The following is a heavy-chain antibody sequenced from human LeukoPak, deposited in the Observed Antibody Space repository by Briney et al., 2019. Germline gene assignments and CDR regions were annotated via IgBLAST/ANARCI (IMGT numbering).Heavy chain of an antibody. D-gene: IGHD3-10*01. J-gene: IGHJ6*02. CDR1: GFTFRSYA. V-gene: IGHV3-30-3*01. CDR3: ARGRLWLDYYYYYGMDV. CDR2: ISYDGSNK. Sequence: QSGGSLRLSCAASGFTFRSYAMHWVRQAPGKGLEWVALISYDGSNKYYADSVKGRFTISRDNSKNTLYLQMDGLRAEDTAVYYCARGRLWLDYYYYYGMDVWGQGTTVTVSS.